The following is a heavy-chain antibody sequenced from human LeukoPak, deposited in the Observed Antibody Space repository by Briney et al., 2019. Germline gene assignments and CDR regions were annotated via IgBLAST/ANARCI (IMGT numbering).Heavy chain of an antibody. J-gene: IGHJ5*02. D-gene: IGHD4-11*01. CDR1: GYTFTGYY. V-gene: IGHV1-2*02. CDR2: INPNSGGT. Sequence: ASVKVSCKASGYTFTGYYMHWVRQAPGQGLEWMGWINPNSGGTNYAQKFQGRVTMTRDKSIRTAYMELSSLRSEDTAVYYCARGGRLQGWFDPWGQGTLVTVSS. CDR3: ARGGRLQGWFDP.